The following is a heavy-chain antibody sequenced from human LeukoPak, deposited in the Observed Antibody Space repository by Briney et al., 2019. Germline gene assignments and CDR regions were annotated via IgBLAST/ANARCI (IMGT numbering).Heavy chain of an antibody. Sequence: GGSLRLSCAASGFSIRGYWMHWVRQAPGKGLMWVSRIKSDGSWTNYADSVRGRFTISRDNAKNTLFLQMVGLRAEDTAIYYCVRDGDAYDFDLWGRGILVTVSS. V-gene: IGHV3-74*01. D-gene: IGHD5-12*01. CDR1: GFSIRGYW. CDR2: IKSDGSWT. J-gene: IGHJ4*02. CDR3: VRDGDAYDFDL.